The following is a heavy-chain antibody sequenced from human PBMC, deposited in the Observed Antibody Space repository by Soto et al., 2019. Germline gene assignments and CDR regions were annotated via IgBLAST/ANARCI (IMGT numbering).Heavy chain of an antibody. Sequence: QVQLVESGGGVVQPGRSLRLSCAASGFTFSSYAMHWVRQAPGKGLEWVAVISYDGSNKYYADSVKGRFTISRDNSKNTRYLQMNSLRAEDTAVYYCARVSSSDNYWYFDLGGRGTLVTVSS. CDR2: ISYDGSNK. J-gene: IGHJ2*01. CDR1: GFTFSSYA. D-gene: IGHD6-6*01. V-gene: IGHV3-30-3*01. CDR3: ARVSSSDNYWYFDL.